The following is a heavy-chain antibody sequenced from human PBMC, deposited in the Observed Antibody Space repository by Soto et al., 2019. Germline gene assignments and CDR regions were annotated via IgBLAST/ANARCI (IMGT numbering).Heavy chain of an antibody. D-gene: IGHD1-26*01. CDR2: ISAYNGNT. CDR1: GYTFTSYG. V-gene: IGHV1-18*01. J-gene: IGHJ5*02. Sequence: QVQLVQSGGEVKKPGASVKVSCKASGYTFTSYGISWVRQAPVQGLEWMGRISAYNGNTNYAQKLQGRVTMTTDTSQSTVYMELRSLRSEDTAVYYCARVVGALGHWFDPWGQGTLVTVSS. CDR3: ARVVGALGHWFDP.